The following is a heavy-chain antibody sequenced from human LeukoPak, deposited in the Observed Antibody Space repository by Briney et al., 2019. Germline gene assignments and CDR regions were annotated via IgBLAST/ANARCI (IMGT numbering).Heavy chain of an antibody. CDR3: ARDRYDFWSGPTHYYYYYGMDV. J-gene: IGHJ6*02. D-gene: IGHD3-3*01. CDR2: IIPTLGIA. V-gene: IGHV1-69*04. CDR1: GGTFSSYA. Sequence: ASVKVSCKASGGTFSSYAISWVRQAPGQGLEWMGRIIPTLGIANYAQKFQGRVTITADKSTSTAYMELSSLRSEDTAVYYCARDRYDFWSGPTHYYYYYGMDVWGQGTTVTVSS.